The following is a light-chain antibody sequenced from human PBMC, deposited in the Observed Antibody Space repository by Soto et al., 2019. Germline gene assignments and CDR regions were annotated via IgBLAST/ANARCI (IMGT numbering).Light chain of an antibody. CDR1: GSDVGAYNL. V-gene: IGLV2-23*02. CDR3: CSYAGTVAYG. CDR2: EVN. Sequence: QSVLTQPASVSGSPGQSITISCAGTGSDVGAYNLVSWYQQHPGKAHKLIICEVNTRPSGISNRFSGSKSGDTASLTISGLQAEDEADYFCCSYAGTVAYGFGTGTKVTVL. J-gene: IGLJ1*01.